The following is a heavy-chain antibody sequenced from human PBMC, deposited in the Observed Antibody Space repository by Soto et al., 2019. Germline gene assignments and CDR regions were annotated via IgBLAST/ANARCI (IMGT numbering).Heavy chain of an antibody. CDR2: IYYSGST. CDR3: ARLQIVAGRGIDY. CDR1: GGSISNYY. V-gene: IGHV4-59*08. Sequence: SETLPLTCTVSGGSISNYYWTWIRQPPGKGLEWIGYIYYSGSTDYNPSLKSRVTISLDTSKNLFSLNLNSVTAADTAVYYCARLQIVAGRGIDYWGQGTLVTVPS. D-gene: IGHD5-12*01. J-gene: IGHJ4*02.